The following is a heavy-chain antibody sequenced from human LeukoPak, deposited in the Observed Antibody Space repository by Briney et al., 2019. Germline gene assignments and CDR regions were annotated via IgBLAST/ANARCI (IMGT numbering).Heavy chain of an antibody. CDR3: AKRRGLELLYYYYMDV. V-gene: IGHV1-69*13. J-gene: IGHJ6*03. CDR1: GGTFSSYA. Sequence: SVKVSCKASGGTFSSYAISWVRQAPGQGLEWMGGVIPIFGTANYAQKFQGRVTITADESTSTAYMELSSLRSEDTAVYYCAKRRGLELLYYYYMDVWGKGTTVTVSS. D-gene: IGHD1-7*01. CDR2: VIPIFGTA.